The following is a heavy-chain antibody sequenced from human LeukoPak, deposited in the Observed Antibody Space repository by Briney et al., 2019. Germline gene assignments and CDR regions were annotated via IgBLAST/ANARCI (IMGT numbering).Heavy chain of an antibody. V-gene: IGHV3-23*01. Sequence: PGGSLRLSCAASGFTFSSYAMSWVRQAPGKGLEWVSAISGSGGSTYYADSVKGRFTISRDNSKNTLYLQMNSLRAEDTAVYYCAKVKKAIAAAAPEYYFDYWGQGTLVTVSS. D-gene: IGHD6-13*01. CDR2: ISGSGGST. CDR1: GFTFSSYA. CDR3: AKVKKAIAAAAPEYYFDY. J-gene: IGHJ4*02.